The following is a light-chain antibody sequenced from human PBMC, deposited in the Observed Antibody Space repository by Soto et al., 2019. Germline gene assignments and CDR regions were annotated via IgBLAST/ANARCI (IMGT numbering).Light chain of an antibody. J-gene: IGKJ1*01. Sequence: IQMTQSPSSLSASVGDRVTITCRASQTISTYLNWYQQKPGKAPKLLIYDASSLESGVPSRFSGSGSGTEFTLTINSLQPDDFAAYYCQQYNSYPWTFGQGTKVDIK. CDR2: DAS. V-gene: IGKV1-5*01. CDR3: QQYNSYPWT. CDR1: QTISTY.